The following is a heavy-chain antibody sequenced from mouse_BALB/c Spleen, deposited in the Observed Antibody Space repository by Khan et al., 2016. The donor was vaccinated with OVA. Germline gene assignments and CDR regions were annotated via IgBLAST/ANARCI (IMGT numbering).Heavy chain of an antibody. CDR1: GYTFTNYG. V-gene: IGHV9-3-1*01. J-gene: IGHJ1*01. CDR2: INTYTGEP. Sequence: QIQLVQSGPELKKPGETVKISCKASGYTFTNYGMNWVKQAPGKGLKWMGWINTYTGEPTYGDDFKGRFAFSMDTSASTAYLEIINLKNEDTATYFCARGSWFFDVWGAGTTVTVSS. CDR3: ARGSWFFDV.